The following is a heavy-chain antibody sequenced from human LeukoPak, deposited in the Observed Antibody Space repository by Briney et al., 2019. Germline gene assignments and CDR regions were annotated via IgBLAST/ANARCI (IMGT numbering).Heavy chain of an antibody. CDR2: MNPNSGNT. CDR3: AGGGSVAAGTAYYFDY. J-gene: IGHJ4*02. CDR1: GYTFTSYD. D-gene: IGHD6-13*01. V-gene: IGHV1-8*01. Sequence: ASVKVSCKASGYTFTSYDINWVRQATGQGLEWMGWMNPNSGNTGYAQKFQGRVTMTRNTSISTAYMELSSLRSEDTAVYYCAGGGSVAAGTAYYFDYWGQGTLVTVSS.